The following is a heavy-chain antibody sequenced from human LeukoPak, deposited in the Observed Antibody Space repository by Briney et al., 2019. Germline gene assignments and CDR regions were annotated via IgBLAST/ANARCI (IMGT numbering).Heavy chain of an antibody. CDR1: GFSFSNYG. D-gene: IGHD6-6*01. CDR3: ARDPRSSSSYRFDY. J-gene: IGHJ4*02. CDR2: IWGDGTNR. Sequence: GGSLRLSCAASGFSFSNYGMHWVRQAPGRGLEWVAVIWGDGTNRHYADSVKGRFTISRDNSENLLYLRMNTLRAEDTAVYYCARDPRSSSSYRFDYWGQGTLVTVSS. V-gene: IGHV3-33*01.